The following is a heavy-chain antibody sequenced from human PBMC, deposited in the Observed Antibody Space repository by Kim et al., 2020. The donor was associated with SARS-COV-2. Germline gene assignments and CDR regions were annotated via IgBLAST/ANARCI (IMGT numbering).Heavy chain of an antibody. J-gene: IGHJ4*01. Sequence: ASVKVSCKASGYSFSNYGLVWARQAPGQGLEWMGWISSNSGHTKYAQNVQGRVTLTTDTSTNTGYRELSSLRSDDTAVYYCAPYYDSNSYRGQWDWGQGTPVTVSS. V-gene: IGHV1-18*01. D-gene: IGHD3-22*01. CDR1: GYSFSNYG. CDR3: APYYDSNSYRGQWD. CDR2: ISSNSGHT.